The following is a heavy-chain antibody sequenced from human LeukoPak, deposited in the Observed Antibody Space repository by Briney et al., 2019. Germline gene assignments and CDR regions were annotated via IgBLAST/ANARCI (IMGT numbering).Heavy chain of an antibody. CDR2: IKEDGSDK. J-gene: IGHJ4*02. Sequence: PGGSLRLSCAASGFSFSSYWMSWVRQAPGKGLEWVANIKEDGSDKNYVDSVKGRFTISRDNAKNSLYLQMNTLRAEGTAVYYCGRSGIVTTAVPFWGQGTLVTVSS. CDR3: GRSGIVTTAVPF. CDR1: GFSFSSYW. D-gene: IGHD1-26*01. V-gene: IGHV3-7*01.